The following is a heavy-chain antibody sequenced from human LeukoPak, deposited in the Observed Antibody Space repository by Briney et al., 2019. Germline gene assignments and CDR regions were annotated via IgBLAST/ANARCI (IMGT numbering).Heavy chain of an antibody. V-gene: IGHV3-23*01. Sequence: GGSLRLSCAASGFTFTNAWMSWVRQAPGKGLEWVSAISSRGGSTYYADSVKGRFTISRDNSKNTLYLQMNSLRAEDTAVYYCAKRSDYGGNWNYFDYWGQGTPVTVSS. CDR2: ISSRGGST. CDR3: AKRSDYGGNWNYFDY. CDR1: GFTFTNAW. D-gene: IGHD4-23*01. J-gene: IGHJ4*02.